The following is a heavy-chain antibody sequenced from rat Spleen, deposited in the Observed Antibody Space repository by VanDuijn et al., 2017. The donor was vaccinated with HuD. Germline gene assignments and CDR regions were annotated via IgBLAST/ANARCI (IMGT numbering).Heavy chain of an antibody. CDR1: GFTFSNYG. CDR3: ARSRSLRGYYFDY. V-gene: IGHV5-29*01. D-gene: IGHD3-1*01. J-gene: IGHJ2*01. CDR2: ISYDGGRN. Sequence: EVQLVESDGGLVQPGRSLKLSCAASGFTFSNYGMAWVRQAPTKGLEWVATISYDGGRNFYRDSVKGRFTISRDNAKSTLDLQMDSLRSEDTATYYCARSRSLRGYYFDYWGQGVMVTVSS.